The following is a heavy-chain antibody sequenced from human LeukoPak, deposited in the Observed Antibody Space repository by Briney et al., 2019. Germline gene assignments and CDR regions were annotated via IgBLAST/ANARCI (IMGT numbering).Heavy chain of an antibody. CDR3: AKDRYGDYGRYAFDI. Sequence: GSSLRLSCAASGFTFDDYAMHGLRQAPGKGLEGVAGLSWNSGSIGYVDSVKGRFTISRDNAKNSLYLQMNSLRAEDTALYYCAKDRYGDYGRYAFDIWGQGTMVTVSS. V-gene: IGHV3-9*01. CDR2: LSWNSGSI. J-gene: IGHJ3*02. CDR1: GFTFDDYA. D-gene: IGHD4-17*01.